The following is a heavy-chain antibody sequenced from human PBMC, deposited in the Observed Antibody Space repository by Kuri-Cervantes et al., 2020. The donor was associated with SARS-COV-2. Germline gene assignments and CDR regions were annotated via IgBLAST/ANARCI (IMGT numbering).Heavy chain of an antibody. J-gene: IGHJ4*02. D-gene: IGHD6-6*01. CDR3: ARVGRAARLTAPYLDY. Sequence: ASVKVSCKASGYTFTSYGISWVRQAPGQGLEWMGWISAYNGNTYYAQELQGRVTMTTDASTSTAYMELSRLRSDDTAVYYCARVGRAARLTAPYLDYWGQGTLVTVSS. CDR2: ISAYNGNT. V-gene: IGHV1-18*01. CDR1: GYTFTSYG.